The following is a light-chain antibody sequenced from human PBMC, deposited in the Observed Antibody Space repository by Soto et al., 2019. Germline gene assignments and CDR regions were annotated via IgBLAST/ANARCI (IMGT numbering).Light chain of an antibody. J-gene: IGKJ4*01. Sequence: EIVLTQSPGTLSFSPGERATLSCRASHTISSSYLAWYQQKPGQAPRLLIYGASSRATGIPDRFSGSGSGTDFTLTISRLEPEDFAVYYCQQYGSSSSTFGGGTKVDIK. CDR1: HTISSSY. CDR2: GAS. V-gene: IGKV3-20*01. CDR3: QQYGSSSST.